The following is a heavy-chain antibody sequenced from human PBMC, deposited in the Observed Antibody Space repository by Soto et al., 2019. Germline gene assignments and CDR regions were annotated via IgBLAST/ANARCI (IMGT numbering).Heavy chain of an antibody. CDR2: INPNSGGT. Sequence: ASVTVSCPASGSTFPGYYMHWVRQAPGQGLEWMGWINPNSGGTNYAQKFQGWVTMTRDTSISTAYMELSRLRSDDTAVYYCARAANCSSNSCRNAYYGMDVWGQGTTVTV. V-gene: IGHV1-2*04. J-gene: IGHJ6*02. D-gene: IGHD2-2*01. CDR1: GSTFPGYY. CDR3: ARAANCSSNSCRNAYYGMDV.